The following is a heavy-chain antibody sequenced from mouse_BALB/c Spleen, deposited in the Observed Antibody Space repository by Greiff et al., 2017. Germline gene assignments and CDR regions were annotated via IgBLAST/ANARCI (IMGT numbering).Heavy chain of an antibody. CDR2: IRNKANGYTT. J-gene: IGHJ3*01. V-gene: IGHV7-3*02. D-gene: IGHD1-1*01. Sequence: EVKLVESGGGLVQPGGSLRLSCATSGFTFTDYYMSWVRQPPGKALEWLGFIRNKANGYTTEYSASVKGRFTISRDNSQSILYLQMNTLRAEDSATYYCARGITTVVEAPYWGQGTLVTVSA. CDR3: ARGITTVVEAPY. CDR1: GFTFTDYY.